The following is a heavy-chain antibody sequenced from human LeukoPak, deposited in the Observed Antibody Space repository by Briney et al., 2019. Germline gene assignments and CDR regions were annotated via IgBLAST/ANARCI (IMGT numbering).Heavy chain of an antibody. CDR2: IYYSGST. D-gene: IGHD3-16*02. CDR1: GGSISSYY. Sequence: SETLSLTCTVSGGSISSYYWSWIRQPPGKGLEWIGYIYYSGSTNYNPSLKSRVTISVDTSKNRFSLKLSSVTAADTAVYYCARHVGLRLGELSNYFDYWGQGTLVTVSS. V-gene: IGHV4-59*08. J-gene: IGHJ4*02. CDR3: ARHVGLRLGELSNYFDY.